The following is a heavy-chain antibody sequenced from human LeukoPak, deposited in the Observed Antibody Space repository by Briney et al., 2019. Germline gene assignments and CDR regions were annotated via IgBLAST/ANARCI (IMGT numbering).Heavy chain of an antibody. CDR1: GGTFSSYA. D-gene: IGHD4-17*01. J-gene: IGHJ4*02. Sequence: ASVKVSCKASGGTFSSYAINWVRQATGQGLEWMGWMNPNSGNTGYAQKFQGRVTMARNTSISTAYMELSSLRSEDTAVYYCARAPPDYGDYCDYWGQGTLVTVSS. V-gene: IGHV1-8*02. CDR3: ARAPPDYGDYCDY. CDR2: MNPNSGNT.